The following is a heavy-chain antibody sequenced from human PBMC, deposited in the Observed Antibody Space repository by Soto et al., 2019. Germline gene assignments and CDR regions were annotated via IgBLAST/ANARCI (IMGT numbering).Heavy chain of an antibody. CDR3: ARTVGTAISDY. CDR2: IYWDNDK. Sequence: QITLKESGPTLVKPTQTLTLTCTFSGFSLSTSGVGVGWIRQPPRKALEWLALIYWDNDKRYRPSLQSRLNITKDTSKHQLVLTITQMDPVDTAPYHCARTVGTAISDYWGQGTLDTASS. J-gene: IGHJ4*02. CDR1: GFSLSTSGVG. V-gene: IGHV2-5*02. D-gene: IGHD5-18*01.